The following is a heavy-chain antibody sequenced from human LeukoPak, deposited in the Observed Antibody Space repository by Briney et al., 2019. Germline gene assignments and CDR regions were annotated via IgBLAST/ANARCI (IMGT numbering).Heavy chain of an antibody. CDR2: IKQDGSEK. J-gene: IGHJ4*02. V-gene: IGHV3-7*01. CDR1: GFIFSSYW. Sequence: GGSLRLSCVGSGFIFSSYWISWVRLASGKGLEWVANIKQDGSEKYYVDSVKGRFTISRDNAKKSVFLQMNSLRDEDTAVYYCAGGSGCIFDEWGQGTLVTVSS. CDR3: AGGSGCIFDE. D-gene: IGHD6-19*01.